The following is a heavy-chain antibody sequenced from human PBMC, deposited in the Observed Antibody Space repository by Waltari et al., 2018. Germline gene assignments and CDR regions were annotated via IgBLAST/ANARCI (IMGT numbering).Heavy chain of an antibody. CDR2: IIPIFGTA. V-gene: IGHV1-69*01. Sequence: QVQLVQSGAEVKKPGSSVKVSCKASGGTFSSYAISWVRQAPGQGLEWMGGIIPIFGTANYAHNVQRRVTIPADESTSTAYMELSSLRSEDTAVYYCARFSGSYPHSDYWGQGTLVTVSS. CDR3: ARFSGSYPHSDY. CDR1: GGTFSSYA. J-gene: IGHJ4*02. D-gene: IGHD1-26*01.